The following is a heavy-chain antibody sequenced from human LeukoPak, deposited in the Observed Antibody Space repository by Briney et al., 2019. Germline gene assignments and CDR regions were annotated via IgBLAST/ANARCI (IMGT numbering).Heavy chain of an antibody. D-gene: IGHD4-23*01. CDR3: ARRTTVVGPAPFDH. J-gene: IGHJ4*02. CDR1: GFSFSIYA. CDR2: ISPGGDTI. V-gene: IGHV3-23*01. Sequence: PGGSLRLSCAASGFSFSIYALSWVRQAPGKGLEWVSAISPGGDTIYYLDSVKGRFTISRDNSKNTLYLQMNSLRVEDTAVYYCARRTTVVGPAPFDHWGQGTLVTVSS.